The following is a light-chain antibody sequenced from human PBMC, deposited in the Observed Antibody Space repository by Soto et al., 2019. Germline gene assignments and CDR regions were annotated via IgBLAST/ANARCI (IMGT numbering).Light chain of an antibody. J-gene: IGLJ2*01. Sequence: QSALTQPASVSGSPGQSITISCTGTSSDVGSYNLVSWYQQHPGKAPKLMIYEGSKRPSGVSNRFSGSKSGNTASLTIFGLQAEDEADYYCCSYAGSSTDVVFGGGTKVTVL. CDR2: EGS. V-gene: IGLV2-23*01. CDR1: SSDVGSYNL. CDR3: CSYAGSSTDVV.